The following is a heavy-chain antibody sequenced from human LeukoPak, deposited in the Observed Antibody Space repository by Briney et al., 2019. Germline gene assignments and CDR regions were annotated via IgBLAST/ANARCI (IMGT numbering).Heavy chain of an antibody. CDR2: ILPIFGTA. D-gene: IGHD2-2*01. CDR1: DCAFTIYT. V-gene: IGHV1-69*13. CDR3: ATDIVAVGPTPNYRDY. J-gene: IGHJ4*02. Sequence: ASVTVSFTSSDCAFTIYTISWVRQAPGQGLEWMGGILPIFGTANYAQKFQGRGTTTADESTSTAYMELSSLTAEGTAVYYWATDIVAVGPTPNYRDYWGQGTLVTVSS.